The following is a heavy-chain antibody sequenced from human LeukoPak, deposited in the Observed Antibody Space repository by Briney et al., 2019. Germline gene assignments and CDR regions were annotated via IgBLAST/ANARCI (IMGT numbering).Heavy chain of an antibody. V-gene: IGHV3-74*01. CDR3: AKNGDRGAYCSGGSCYPYYYYNMDV. CDR2: INSDGSST. J-gene: IGHJ6*03. D-gene: IGHD2-15*01. Sequence: PGGSLRLSCAASGFTFSSYWMHWVRQAPGKGLVWVSRINSDGSSTSYADSVKGRFTISRDNPKNTLYLQMNSLRAEDTAIYYCAKNGDRGAYCSGGSCYPYYYYNMDVWGKGTTVTISS. CDR1: GFTFSSYW.